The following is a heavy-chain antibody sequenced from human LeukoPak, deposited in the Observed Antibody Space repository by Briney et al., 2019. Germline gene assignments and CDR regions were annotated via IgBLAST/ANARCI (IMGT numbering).Heavy chain of an antibody. CDR1: GFTFSSYA. J-gene: IGHJ4*02. V-gene: IGHV3-30*04. D-gene: IGHD3-10*01. Sequence: GGSLRLPCGASGFTFSSYAMHWVRQAPGKGLEWVAVISYDGSNKYYADSVKGRFTISRDNSKNTLYLQMNSLRAEDTAVYYCARDLGFGELSFDYWGQGTLVTVSS. CDR2: ISYDGSNK. CDR3: ARDLGFGELSFDY.